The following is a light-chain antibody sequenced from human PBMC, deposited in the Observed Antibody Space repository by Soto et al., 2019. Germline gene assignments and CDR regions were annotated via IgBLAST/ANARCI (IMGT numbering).Light chain of an antibody. CDR1: SSDVGVYNY. CDR2: EVS. CDR3: SSYTSSSTRV. V-gene: IGLV2-14*01. J-gene: IGLJ1*01. Sequence: QSVLTQPASVSGSPGQSITISCTGTSSDVGVYNYVSWYQQHPGKVPKLMIYEVSNRPSGVSNRFSGSKSGNTASLTISGLQAEDEADYYCSSYTSSSTRVFGTGTKVTVL.